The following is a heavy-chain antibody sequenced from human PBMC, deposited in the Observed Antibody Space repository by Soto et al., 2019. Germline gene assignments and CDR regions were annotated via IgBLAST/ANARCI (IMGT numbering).Heavy chain of an antibody. CDR3: AIGGYGFGEGYFDY. J-gene: IGHJ4*02. V-gene: IGHV4-31*03. Sequence: QVQLQESGPGLVKPSQTLSLTCTVSGGSISSGGYYWSWIRQHPGKGLEWIGYIYYSGSTYYNPSLKSRVTISGEPSKNQFSLKPSSVAAADTAVYYCAIGGYGFGEGYFDYWGQGTLVTVSS. D-gene: IGHD3-10*01. CDR1: GGSISSGGYY. CDR2: IYYSGST.